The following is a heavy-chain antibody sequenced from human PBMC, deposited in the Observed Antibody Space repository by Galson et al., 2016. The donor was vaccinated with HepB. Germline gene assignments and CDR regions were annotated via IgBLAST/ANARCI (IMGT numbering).Heavy chain of an antibody. CDR1: GDSDSNSNW. J-gene: IGHJ4*02. CDR2: IFHTGVM. CDR3: ARGGTYYICY. Sequence: SETLSLTCAVSGDSDSNSNWWSWVRQPPGKGLEWIGEIFHTGVMNYNPSLKSRVTISVDMSENQLSLKLSSVTAADTAMYYCARGGTYYICYWGQGTLVTVSS. D-gene: IGHD1-26*01. V-gene: IGHV4-4*02.